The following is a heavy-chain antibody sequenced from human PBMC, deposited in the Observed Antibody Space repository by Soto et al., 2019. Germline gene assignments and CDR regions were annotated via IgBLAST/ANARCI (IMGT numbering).Heavy chain of an antibody. Sequence: VQLAESGGGLVKPGGSLRLSCAASGFTFDNAWMSWVRQAPGKGLEWVGRIKSKTDGGTADYAAPVKGRFTISRDDSKNTLFLQMNSLKTEDTAVYYCTTDRGHMYDFDYWGQGTLVPVSS. D-gene: IGHD2-8*01. V-gene: IGHV3-15*01. CDR3: TTDRGHMYDFDY. CDR2: IKSKTDGGTA. J-gene: IGHJ4*02. CDR1: GFTFDNAW.